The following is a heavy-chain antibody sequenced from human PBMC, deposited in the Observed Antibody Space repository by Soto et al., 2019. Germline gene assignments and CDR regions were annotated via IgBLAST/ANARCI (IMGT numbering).Heavy chain of an antibody. D-gene: IGHD1-26*01. Sequence: EVQLVESGGGLVQPGGSLRLSCAASGFTFSSYSMNWVRQAPGKGLEWVAYISSSSSTIYYADSVKGRFTISRDNAKNSRYRKMNSLRDEGTAVYYCARDGGRLGYWGQGTVVNVSS. V-gene: IGHV3-48*02. CDR1: GFTFSSYS. CDR3: ARDGGRLGY. CDR2: ISSSSSTI. J-gene: IGHJ4*02.